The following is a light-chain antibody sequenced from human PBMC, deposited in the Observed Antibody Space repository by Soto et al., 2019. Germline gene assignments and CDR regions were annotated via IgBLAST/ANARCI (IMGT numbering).Light chain of an antibody. CDR3: AAWDDSLTAVV. CDR1: SSDVGGYNY. J-gene: IGLJ2*01. CDR2: DVS. Sequence: QSALTQPASVSGSPGQSITISCTGTSSDVGGYNYVSWYQQHPGKAPKLMIYDVSNRPSGVSNRFSGSKSGNTASLTISGLQSDDEADYYCAAWDDSLTAVVFGGGTKLTVL. V-gene: IGLV2-14*01.